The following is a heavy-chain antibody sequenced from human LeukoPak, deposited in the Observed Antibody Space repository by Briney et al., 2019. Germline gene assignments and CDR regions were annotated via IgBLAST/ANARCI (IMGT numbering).Heavy chain of an antibody. J-gene: IGHJ4*02. V-gene: IGHV4-59*01. Sequence: PSETLFLTCTVSGGSISSYYWSWIRQPPGKGLEWIGYIYYSGSTNYNPSLKSRVTISVDTSKNQFSLKLSSVTAADTAVYYCARVSSSWYQYFDYWGQGTLVTVSS. CDR2: IYYSGST. CDR3: ARVSSSWYQYFDY. D-gene: IGHD6-13*01. CDR1: GGSISSYY.